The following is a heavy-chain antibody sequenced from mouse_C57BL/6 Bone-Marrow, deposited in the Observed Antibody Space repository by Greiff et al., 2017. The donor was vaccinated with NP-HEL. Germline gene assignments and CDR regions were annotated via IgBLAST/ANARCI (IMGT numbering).Heavy chain of an antibody. V-gene: IGHV1-55*01. CDR1: GYTFTSYW. J-gene: IGHJ3*01. CDR3: ARGRGHSGAFAY. CDR2: IYPRSGNT. Sequence: QVQLQQPGAELVKPGASVKMSCKASGYTFTSYWITWVKQRPGQGLEWIGEIYPRSGNTSYNEKFTGKATLTADKSSSTAYMERRRLTSEDSAVYFCARGRGHSGAFAYWGQGTLVTVSA. D-gene: IGHD1-2*01.